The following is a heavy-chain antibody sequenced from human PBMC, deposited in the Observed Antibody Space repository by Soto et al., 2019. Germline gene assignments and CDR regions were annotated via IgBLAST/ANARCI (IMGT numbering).Heavy chain of an antibody. CDR2: ISAYNGNT. Sequence: QVQLVQSGAEVKKPGASVKVSCKASGYTFTSYGISWVRQAPGQGLEWMGWISAYNGNTNYAQKLQGRVTMTTDTSTSTAYMELRSLRSDDTAVYYCATDTFSSSWTRYYYYGMDVWGQGTTVTVSS. J-gene: IGHJ6*02. D-gene: IGHD6-13*01. CDR3: ATDTFSSSWTRYYYYGMDV. V-gene: IGHV1-18*01. CDR1: GYTFTSYG.